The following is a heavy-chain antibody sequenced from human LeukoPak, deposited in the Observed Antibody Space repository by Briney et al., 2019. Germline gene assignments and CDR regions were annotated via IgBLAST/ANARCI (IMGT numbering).Heavy chain of an antibody. J-gene: IGHJ4*02. V-gene: IGHV3-20*04. D-gene: IGHD6-13*01. CDR1: GFTFDDYD. CDR3: ARDLTSSWYSLGY. CDR2: INWDGGAT. Sequence: GGSLRLSCSDSGFTFDDYDMNWVRQVPGKGLEWVAGINWDGGATSYADSVKGRFTISRDNAKNSLYLQMNSLRVEDTALYYCARDLTSSWYSLGYWGQGTLVTVSS.